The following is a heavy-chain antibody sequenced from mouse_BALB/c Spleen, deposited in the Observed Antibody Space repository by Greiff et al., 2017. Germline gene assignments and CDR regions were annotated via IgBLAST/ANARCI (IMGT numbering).Heavy chain of an antibody. CDR3: ARPHYGSSYWYFDV. Sequence: QVQLQQPGAELVKPGASVKLSCKASGYTFTSYWMHWVKQRPGQGLEWIGEIDPSDSYTNYNQKFKGKATLTVDKSSSTAYMQLSSLTSEDSAVYYCARPHYGSSYWYFDVWGAGTTVTVSS. D-gene: IGHD1-1*01. CDR1: GYTFTSYW. J-gene: IGHJ1*01. CDR2: IDPSDSYT. V-gene: IGHV1-69*02.